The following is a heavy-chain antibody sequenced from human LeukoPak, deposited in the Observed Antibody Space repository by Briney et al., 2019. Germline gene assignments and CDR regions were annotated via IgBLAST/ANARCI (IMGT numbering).Heavy chain of an antibody. D-gene: IGHD6-6*01. V-gene: IGHV1-8*01. Sequence: ASVKVSFKASGYTFTSYDINWVRQATGQGLEWMGWMNPNSGNTGYAQKFQGRVTITRNTSISTAYMELSSLRSEDTAVYYCARFRSSFPAHNMDVWGQGTTVTVSS. CDR1: GYTFTSYD. CDR2: MNPNSGNT. J-gene: IGHJ6*02. CDR3: ARFRSSFPAHNMDV.